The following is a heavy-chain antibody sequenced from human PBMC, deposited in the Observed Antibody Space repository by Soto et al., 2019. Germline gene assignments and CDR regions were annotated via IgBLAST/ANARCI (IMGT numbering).Heavy chain of an antibody. V-gene: IGHV3-9*01. J-gene: IGHJ3*02. CDR2: ISWNSGSI. Sequence: EVQLVESGGGLVQPGRSLRLSCAASGFTFDDYAMHWVRQAPGKGLEWVSGISWNSGSIGYADSVKGRFTISRDNAKNFLYLQMNSLRAEDTALYYCAKDRRGYGEGAFAIWGQGTMVTVSS. CDR1: GFTFDDYA. CDR3: AKDRRGYGEGAFAI. D-gene: IGHD4-17*01.